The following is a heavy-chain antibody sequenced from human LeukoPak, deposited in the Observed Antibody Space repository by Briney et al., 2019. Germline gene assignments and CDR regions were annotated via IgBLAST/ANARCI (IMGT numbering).Heavy chain of an antibody. V-gene: IGHV3-23*01. Sequence: GGSLRLSCAASGFTFSDYYMSWIRQAPGKGLEWVSSISGSGGSTYSADSVKGRFTISRDNSKNTLYLQMNSLRAEDTAVYYCAKGGGSGSYYYYYYYMDVWGKGTTVAISS. J-gene: IGHJ6*03. CDR1: GFTFSDYY. CDR2: ISGSGGST. CDR3: AKGGGSGSYYYYYYYMDV. D-gene: IGHD3-10*01.